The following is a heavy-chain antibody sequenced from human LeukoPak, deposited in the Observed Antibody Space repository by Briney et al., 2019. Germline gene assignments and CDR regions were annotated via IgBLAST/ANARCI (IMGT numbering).Heavy chain of an antibody. Sequence: PSETLSLTCTVSGGSISSYYWGWIRQPPGKGLEWIGSVYYSGSTYYNPSLKSRVTISVDTSKNQFSLRLSSVTAADTAVYYCARPMLRGIITGTFDYWGQGTLVTVSS. CDR3: ARPMLRGIITGTFDY. J-gene: IGHJ4*02. CDR1: GGSISSYY. D-gene: IGHD3-10*01. CDR2: VYYSGST. V-gene: IGHV4-39*01.